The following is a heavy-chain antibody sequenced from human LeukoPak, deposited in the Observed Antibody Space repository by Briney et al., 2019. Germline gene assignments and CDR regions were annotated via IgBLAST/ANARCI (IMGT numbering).Heavy chain of an antibody. J-gene: IGHJ4*02. CDR3: TRQLDCSSTSCPERYKRNFDY. V-gene: IGHV3-73*01. D-gene: IGHD2-2*01. CDR2: IRSKANRYAT. Sequence: PGGSLRLSCAASGFTFSGSAMHLVRQASGKGLEWVGRIRSKANRYATAYAASVKGRFTISRDDSKNTAYLQMNSLKTEDTAVYYCTRQLDCSSTSCPERYKRNFDYWGQGTLVTVSS. CDR1: GFTFSGSA.